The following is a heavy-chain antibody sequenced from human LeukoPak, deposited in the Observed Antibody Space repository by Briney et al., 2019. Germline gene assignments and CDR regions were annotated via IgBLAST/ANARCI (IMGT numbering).Heavy chain of an antibody. CDR1: GFTFSSYA. J-gene: IGHJ3*02. V-gene: IGHV3-30-3*01. CDR2: ISFDGTNK. D-gene: IGHD3-16*01. Sequence: GGSLRLSCTASGFTFSSYAIHWVRQAPGKGLEWVAVISFDGTNKYYADSVKGRFTISRDNSKNTVFLQMNSLRAEDTAMYYCARMRGQGGQDIWGQGTMVTVSS. CDR3: ARMRGQGGQDI.